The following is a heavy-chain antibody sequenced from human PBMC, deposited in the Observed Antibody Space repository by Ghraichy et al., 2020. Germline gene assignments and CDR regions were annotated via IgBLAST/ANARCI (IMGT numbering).Heavy chain of an antibody. Sequence: GGSLRLSCAASGLTFTSYAMTWVRQAPGKGLEWVSGISVSGGSTYYADSVKGRFTISRDTSKNTLYLQMNSLRAEDTAIYYCAAQGRAWRWFDPWGQGTLVTVSS. CDR2: ISVSGGST. CDR3: AAQGRAWRWFDP. V-gene: IGHV3-23*01. D-gene: IGHD1-1*01. J-gene: IGHJ5*02. CDR1: GLTFTSYA.